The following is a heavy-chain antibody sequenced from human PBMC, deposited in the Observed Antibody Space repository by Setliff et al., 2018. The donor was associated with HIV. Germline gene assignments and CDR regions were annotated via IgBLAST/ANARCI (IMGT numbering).Heavy chain of an antibody. J-gene: IGHJ6*04. Sequence: SETLSLTCTVSGGSVSTGNYYWNWIRQPPGKGLEWIGYIFYSGSTNYNPSLKSRVTISVDTSKNQFSLRLNSVTAADTAIYYCTRRGADSYYPRPLDVWGKGTTVTVSS. CDR1: GGSVSTGNYY. D-gene: IGHD3-10*01. CDR3: TRRGADSYYPRPLDV. V-gene: IGHV4-61*01. CDR2: IFYSGST.